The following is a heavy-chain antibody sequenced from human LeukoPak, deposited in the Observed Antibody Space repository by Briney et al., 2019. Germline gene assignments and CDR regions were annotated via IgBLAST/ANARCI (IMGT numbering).Heavy chain of an antibody. CDR3: ARDRLIFGGSGRADWFDP. J-gene: IGHJ5*02. CDR2: IYYSGST. D-gene: IGHD3-10*01. Sequence: SETLSLTCTVSGGSISSYYWSWIRQPPGKGLEWIGYIYYSGSTNYNPSLKSRVTISVDTSKNQFSLKLTSVTAADTAVYCCARDRLIFGGSGRADWFDPWGQGTLVTVSS. V-gene: IGHV4-59*01. CDR1: GGSISSYY.